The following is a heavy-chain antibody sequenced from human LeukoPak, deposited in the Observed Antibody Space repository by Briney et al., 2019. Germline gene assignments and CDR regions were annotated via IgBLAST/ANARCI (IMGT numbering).Heavy chain of an antibody. CDR1: GYTFTSYY. CDR2: INPTGGST. J-gene: IGHJ5*02. D-gene: IGHD1-26*01. CDR3: ARDNSVGDNAWWFDP. V-gene: IGHV1-46*01. Sequence: ASVKVSCKASGYTFTSYYMHWVRQAPGQGLEWMGLINPTGGSTGYAQKFQGRVTMTRDMSTSTDYMELSSLRSEDTAIYYCARDNSVGDNAWWFDPWGEGTLVTVSS.